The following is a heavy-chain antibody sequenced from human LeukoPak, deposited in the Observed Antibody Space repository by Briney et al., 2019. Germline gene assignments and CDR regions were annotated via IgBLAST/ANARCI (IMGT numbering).Heavy chain of an antibody. CDR1: GYTFTSYY. CDR2: INPTGGST. J-gene: IGHJ5*02. D-gene: IGHD1-26*01. CDR3: ARDNSVGDNAWWFDP. V-gene: IGHV1-46*01. Sequence: ASVKVSCKASGYTFTSYYMHWVRQAPGQGLEWMGLINPTGGSTGYAQKFQGRVTMTRDMSTSTDYMELSSLRSEDTAIYYCARDNSVGDNAWWFDPWGEGTLVTVSS.